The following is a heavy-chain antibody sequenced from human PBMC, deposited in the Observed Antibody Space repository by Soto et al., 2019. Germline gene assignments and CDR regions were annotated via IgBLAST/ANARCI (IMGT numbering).Heavy chain of an antibody. Sequence: KPSETLSLTCAVSGDSISSSRYYWTWIRQPPGGGLEWIGSGTTYYNPSLGGRVTISVDTSKNQFSLILTSVTAADTAVYYCANYGGDTGRFDYWGQGILVTVSS. D-gene: IGHD4-17*01. V-gene: IGHV4-39*01. CDR3: ANYGGDTGRFDY. CDR1: GDSISSSRYY. J-gene: IGHJ4*02. CDR2: SGTT.